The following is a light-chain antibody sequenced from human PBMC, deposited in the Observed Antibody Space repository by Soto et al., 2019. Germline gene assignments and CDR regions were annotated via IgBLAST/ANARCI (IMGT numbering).Light chain of an antibody. CDR1: QSVSSSY. V-gene: IGKV3-20*01. J-gene: IGKJ1*01. Sequence: EIVLTQSPVTLSLSPGERATLSCRASQSVSSSYLAWYQQKPGQAPRLLIYGASSRATGIPDRFSGSGSGTDFTLTISRLEPEDFAVYYCQQYGSSPKTFGQGTKVDTK. CDR3: QQYGSSPKT. CDR2: GAS.